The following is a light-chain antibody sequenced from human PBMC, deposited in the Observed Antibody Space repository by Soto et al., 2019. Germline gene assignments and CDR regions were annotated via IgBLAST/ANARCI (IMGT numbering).Light chain of an antibody. V-gene: IGKV1-5*03. CDR2: MAS. CDR3: QQYNNWPPIT. CDR1: QSLSGW. Sequence: DIQMTQSPSTLSAYVGDRVTITCRASQSLSGWLAWYQQQPGKAPNLLIYMASALASGVPSRFSGSGSGTEFTLTISSLQSEDFAVYYCQQYNNWPPITFGQGTRLEIK. J-gene: IGKJ5*01.